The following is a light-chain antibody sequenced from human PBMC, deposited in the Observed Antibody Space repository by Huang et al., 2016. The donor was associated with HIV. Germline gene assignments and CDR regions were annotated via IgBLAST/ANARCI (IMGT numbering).Light chain of an antibody. CDR3: QQYDSSPWT. V-gene: IGKV3-20*01. CDR1: QSVSSTY. J-gene: IGKJ1*01. CDR2: GAS. Sequence: EIVLTQSPGTLSLSPGERATRSCRASQSVSSTYLAWYQQKPGQAPRLLVYGASSRATGIPDRFSGSGSGTDFTLTISRLEPEDLAVYYCQQYDSSPWTFGQGTKVEIK.